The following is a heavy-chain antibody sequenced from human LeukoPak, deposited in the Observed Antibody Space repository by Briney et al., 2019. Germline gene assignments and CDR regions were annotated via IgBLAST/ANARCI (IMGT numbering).Heavy chain of an antibody. D-gene: IGHD3-10*02. CDR3: AELGITMIGGV. CDR2: ISSSGSTI. J-gene: IGHJ6*04. Sequence: GGSLRLSCAASGFSVSDNSMTWVRQAPGKGLEWVSYISSSGSTIYYADSVKGRFTISRDNAKNSLYLQMNSLRAEDTAVYYCAELGITMIGGVWGKGTTVTISS. CDR1: GFSVSDNS. V-gene: IGHV3-11*04.